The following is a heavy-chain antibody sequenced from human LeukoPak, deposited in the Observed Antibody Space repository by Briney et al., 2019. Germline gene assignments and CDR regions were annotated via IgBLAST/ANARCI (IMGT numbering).Heavy chain of an antibody. CDR2: INPSGGST. J-gene: IGHJ4*02. V-gene: IGHV1-46*01. D-gene: IGHD1-14*01. CDR3: ARDNRHDPTDY. Sequence: GASVKVSCKASGYTFTSYYMHWVRQAPGQGLEWMGIINPSGGSTSYAQKFQGRVTMTRDMSTSTVYMELSSLRSEDTAVYYCARDNRHDPTDYWGQGTLVTVSS. CDR1: GYTFTSYY.